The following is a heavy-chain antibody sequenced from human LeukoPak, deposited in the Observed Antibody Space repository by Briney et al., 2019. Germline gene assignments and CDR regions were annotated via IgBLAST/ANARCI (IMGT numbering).Heavy chain of an antibody. D-gene: IGHD6-13*01. CDR3: ARTYSSSWYILGGYGMDV. V-gene: IGHV1-69*13. CDR1: GGTFSSYA. J-gene: IGHJ6*02. CDR2: IIPIFGTA. Sequence: ASVKVSCKASGGTFSSYAISWVRQAPGQGLEWMGGIIPIFGTANYAQKFQGRVTITADESTSTAYMELSSLRSEDTAVYYCARTYSSSWYILGGYGMDVWGQGTTVTVSS.